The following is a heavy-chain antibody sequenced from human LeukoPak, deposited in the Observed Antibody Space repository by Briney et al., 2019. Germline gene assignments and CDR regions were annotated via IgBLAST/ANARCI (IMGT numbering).Heavy chain of an antibody. CDR1: GFTFSSYA. J-gene: IGHJ4*02. Sequence: GGSLRLSCAASGFTFSSYAMSWVHQAPGKGLEWVSAISGSGGSTYYADSVKGRFTISRDNSKNTLYLQMNSLRAEDTAVYYCAKLGGIAAAGTQFDYWGQGTLVTVSS. D-gene: IGHD6-13*01. CDR2: ISGSGGST. CDR3: AKLGGIAAAGTQFDY. V-gene: IGHV3-23*01.